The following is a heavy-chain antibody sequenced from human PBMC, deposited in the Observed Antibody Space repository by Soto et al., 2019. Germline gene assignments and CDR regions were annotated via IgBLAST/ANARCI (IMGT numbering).Heavy chain of an antibody. J-gene: IGHJ4*02. CDR2: IGFDGTNI. D-gene: IGHD1-20*01. V-gene: IGHV3-33*01. CDR1: GFDFKTYG. CDR3: VRTACVINNCSYRGVR. Sequence: QGQLVESGGGVVQPGRSLRLSCVASGFDFKTYGMHWVRQAPGKGLEWVAVIGFDGTNIHYSDSVRGRFSISRDNSENTVSLQMSSLRVEDTALYYCVRTACVINNCSYRGVRWGQGTLVTV.